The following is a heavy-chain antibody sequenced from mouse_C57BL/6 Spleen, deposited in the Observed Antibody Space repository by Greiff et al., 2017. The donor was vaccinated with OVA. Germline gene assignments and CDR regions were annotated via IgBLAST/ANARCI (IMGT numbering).Heavy chain of an antibody. V-gene: IGHV3-6*01. CDR1: GYSITSGYY. D-gene: IGHD1-1*01. J-gene: IGHJ4*01. CDR3: ARDSITTVVTGAMDY. CDR2: ISYDGSN. Sequence: ESGPGLVKPSQSLSLTCSVTGYSITSGYYWNWIRQFPGNKLEWMGYISYDGSNNYNPSLKNRISITRDTSKNQFFLKLNSVTTEDTATYYCARDSITTVVTGAMDYWGQGTSVTVSS.